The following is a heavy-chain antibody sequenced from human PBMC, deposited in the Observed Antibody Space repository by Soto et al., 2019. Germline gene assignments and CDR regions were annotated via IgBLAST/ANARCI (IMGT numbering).Heavy chain of an antibody. V-gene: IGHV1-2*04. Sequence: GASVKVSCKASGYTFTGYYMHWLRQAPGQGLEWMGWINPNSGGTNYAQKFQGWVTMTRDTSISTAYMELSRLRSDDTAVYYCARAHSSWYEAQNWFDPWGQGTLVTVSS. D-gene: IGHD6-13*01. J-gene: IGHJ5*02. CDR1: GYTFTGYY. CDR3: ARAHSSWYEAQNWFDP. CDR2: INPNSGGT.